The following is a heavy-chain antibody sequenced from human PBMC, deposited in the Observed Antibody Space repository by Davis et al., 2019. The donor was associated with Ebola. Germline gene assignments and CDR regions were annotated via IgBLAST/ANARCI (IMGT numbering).Heavy chain of an antibody. J-gene: IGHJ6*02. CDR2: ISYDGSNK. CDR3: ARARFPWEDVSFHYGMDL. D-gene: IGHD1-26*01. V-gene: IGHV3-30*03. Sequence: GESLKISCAASGFTFSSYAMSWVRQAPGKGLEWVALISYDGSNKYYADSLRGRFTISRDNSKDTLYLQMDNLRPEDTALYYCARARFPWEDVSFHYGMDLWGQGTAVTISS. CDR1: GFTFSSYA.